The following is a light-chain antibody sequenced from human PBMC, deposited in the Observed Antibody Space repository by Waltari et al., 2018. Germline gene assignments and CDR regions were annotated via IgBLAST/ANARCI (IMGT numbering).Light chain of an antibody. J-gene: IGLJ2*01. CDR3: ATWDESLKGVV. Sequence: QSVLTQPPSASGTPGQRVTIRCSGSSSHLGRHTVNWYQHLPGAAPKLVMYKSNHRPSGVPDRFSGSTSGTSASLAISGLQSADEADYYCATWDESLKGVVFGGGTKVTVL. V-gene: IGLV1-44*01. CDR2: KSN. CDR1: SSHLGRHT.